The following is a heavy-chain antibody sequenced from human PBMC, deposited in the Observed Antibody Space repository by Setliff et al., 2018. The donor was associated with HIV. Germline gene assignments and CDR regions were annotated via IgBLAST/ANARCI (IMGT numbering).Heavy chain of an antibody. CDR1: GYTFTDYY. V-gene: IGHV1-69-2*01. J-gene: IGHJ4*02. CDR2: VDPEDGET. Sequence: ASVKVSCKASGYTFTDYYMHWVQQAPGKGLEWMGRVDPEDGETICAEKFQGRVTITADTSTDTAYMELSSLRSEDTAVYYCATDYSGYDYFDYWGQGTLVTVSS. CDR3: ATDYSGYDYFDY. D-gene: IGHD5-12*01.